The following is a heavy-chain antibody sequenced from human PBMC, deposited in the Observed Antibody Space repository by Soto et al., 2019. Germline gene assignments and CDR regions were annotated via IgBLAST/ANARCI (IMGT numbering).Heavy chain of an antibody. CDR1: GFSLDTWGVG. V-gene: IGHV2-5*02. Sequence: QITLKESGPTLVRPTQTLTLTCTVSGFSLDTWGVGVGWIRQSPGKAPEWLALIYWDDDKRYSPSLKNRLTITKDTPKNHVVLTLTTMDPVNTVTYYCARALGSWGSYYFDHWGQGTLVTVSS. J-gene: IGHJ4*02. D-gene: IGHD3-16*01. CDR3: ARALGSWGSYYFDH. CDR2: IYWDDDK.